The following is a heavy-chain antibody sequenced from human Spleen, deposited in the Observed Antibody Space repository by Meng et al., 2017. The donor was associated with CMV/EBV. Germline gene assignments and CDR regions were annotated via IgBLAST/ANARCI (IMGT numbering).Heavy chain of an antibody. J-gene: IGHJ6*02. D-gene: IGHD1-1*01. CDR3: ARERYPYYYGMDV. CDR1: GFTFNNYA. CDR2: ISSSSSTI. Sequence: GGSLRLSCAASGFTFNNYAMTWVRQAPGKGLEWVSYISSSSSTIYYADSVKGRFTISRDNAKNSLYLQMNSLRAEDTAVYYCARERYPYYYGMDVWGQGTTVTVSS. V-gene: IGHV3-48*04.